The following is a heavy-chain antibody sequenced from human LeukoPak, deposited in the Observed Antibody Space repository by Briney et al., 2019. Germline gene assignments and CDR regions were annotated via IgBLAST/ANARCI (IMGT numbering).Heavy chain of an antibody. J-gene: IGHJ6*03. CDR1: GGTFSSYA. V-gene: IGHV1-69*05. Sequence: SVKVSCKASGGTFSSYAISWVRQAPGRGLEWMGRIIPIFGTANYAQKFQGRVTITTDESTSTAYMELSSLRSEDTAVYYCASGSRDGNYYYYYMDVWGKGTTVTVSS. CDR2: IIPIFGTA. CDR3: ASGSRDGNYYYYYMDV. D-gene: IGHD2-15*01.